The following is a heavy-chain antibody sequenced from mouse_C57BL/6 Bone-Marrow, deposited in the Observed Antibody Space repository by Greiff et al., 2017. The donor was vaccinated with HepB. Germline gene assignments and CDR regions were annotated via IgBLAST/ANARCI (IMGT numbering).Heavy chain of an antibody. CDR1: GYTFTSYG. CDR2: IYPRSGNT. J-gene: IGHJ3*01. CDR3: ARDYYGSSPFAY. V-gene: IGHV1-81*01. D-gene: IGHD1-1*01. Sequence: QVQLQQSGAELARPWASVKLSCKASGYTFTSYGISWVKQGTGQGLEWVGEIYPRSGNTYYNEKFNGKATLTSDKSSSTAYMELSSLTSEDSAVFFCARDYYGSSPFAYWGQGTLVTVSA.